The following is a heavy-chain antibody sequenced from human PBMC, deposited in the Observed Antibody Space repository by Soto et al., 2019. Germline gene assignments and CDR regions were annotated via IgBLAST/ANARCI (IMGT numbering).Heavy chain of an antibody. CDR3: ARAPGVNDRNYYYGMDV. CDR1: GGSISSGDYY. D-gene: IGHD1-1*01. J-gene: IGHJ6*02. CDR2: IYYSGST. V-gene: IGHV4-30-4*01. Sequence: SETLSLTCTVSGGSISSGDYYWSWIRQPPGKGLEWIGYIYYSGSTYYNPSLKSRVTMSVDTSKNQFSLKLSSVTAADTAVYYCARAPGVNDRNYYYGMDVWGQGTTVTVSS.